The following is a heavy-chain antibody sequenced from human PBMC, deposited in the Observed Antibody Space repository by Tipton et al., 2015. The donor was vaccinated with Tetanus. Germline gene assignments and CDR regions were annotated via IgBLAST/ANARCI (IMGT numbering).Heavy chain of an antibody. CDR1: GFSFSSYG. Sequence: SLRLSCAASGFSFSSYGMHWVRQAPGKGLDWVSLISSDGSDTYSADSVKGRFTISRDNSKNTLYLQMNSLRAEDTAVYYCARDFRPIFGVAQPFDPWGQGTLVTVSS. D-gene: IGHD3-3*01. CDR3: ARDFRPIFGVAQPFDP. V-gene: IGHV3-30*03. CDR2: ISSDGSDT. J-gene: IGHJ5*02.